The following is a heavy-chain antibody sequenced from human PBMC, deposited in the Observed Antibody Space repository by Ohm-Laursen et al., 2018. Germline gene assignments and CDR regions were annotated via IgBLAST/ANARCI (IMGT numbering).Heavy chain of an antibody. Sequence: GSLRLSCTASEFTFSTYSMNWVRQAPGKGLEWVSSISSNSRYIYYADSVKGRFTISRDNAKNSLYLQMNSLRAEDTAVYYCASAPPAYYYFDYWGQGNLVTVSS. J-gene: IGHJ4*02. CDR3: ASAPPAYYYFDY. D-gene: IGHD2-21*01. CDR1: EFTFSTYS. V-gene: IGHV3-21*06. CDR2: ISSNSRYI.